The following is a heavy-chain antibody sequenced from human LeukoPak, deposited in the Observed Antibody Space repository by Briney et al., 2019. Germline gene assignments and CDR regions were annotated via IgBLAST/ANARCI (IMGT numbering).Heavy chain of an antibody. D-gene: IGHD3-10*01. J-gene: IGHJ6*02. CDR1: GFTFSDYY. Sequence: GGSLRLSCAASGFTFSDYYMSWIRQAPGKGLEWVSYISSSGSTIYYADSVKGRFTISRDNAKNSLYLQMNSLRAEDTAVYYCARDRVTMVRRIYYYYGVDVWGQGTTVTVSS. CDR2: ISSSGSTI. V-gene: IGHV3-11*01. CDR3: ARDRVTMVRRIYYYYGVDV.